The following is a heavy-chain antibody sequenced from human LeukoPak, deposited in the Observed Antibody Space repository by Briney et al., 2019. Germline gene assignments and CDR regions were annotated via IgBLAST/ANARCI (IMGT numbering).Heavy chain of an antibody. CDR2: IYYSGTT. D-gene: IGHD3-22*01. V-gene: IGHV4-59*08. J-gene: IGHJ6*02. Sequence: PSETLSLTCTASGASINTYYWSWIRQPPGKGLEWIGYIYYSGTTSYNPPLKTRVTISIDTSKNQFSLKLSSVTAADTAVYYCARQGGYDSSGYYSRGYHYYGMDVWGQGTTVTVSS. CDR1: GASINTYY. CDR3: ARQGGYDSSGYYSRGYHYYGMDV.